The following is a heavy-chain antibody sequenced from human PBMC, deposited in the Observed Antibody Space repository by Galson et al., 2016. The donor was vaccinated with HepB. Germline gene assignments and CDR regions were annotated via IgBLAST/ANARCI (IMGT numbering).Heavy chain of an antibody. CDR1: GFSFNSNT. V-gene: IGHV3-30*18. CDR2: ISSDGSHK. D-gene: IGHD3-16*01. J-gene: IGHJ4*02. CDR3: AKRGGLDYYFDH. Sequence: SLRLSCAASGFSFNSNTMHWARQAPGKGLEWVALISSDGSHKYYADSVKGRFTISRDNSKNTLYLQMDSLRAEDTAVFYCAKRGGLDYYFDHWGQGTLVTVSS.